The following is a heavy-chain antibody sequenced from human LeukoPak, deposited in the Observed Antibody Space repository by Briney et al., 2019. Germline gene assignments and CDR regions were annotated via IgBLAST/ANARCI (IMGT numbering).Heavy chain of an antibody. CDR3: AKDLVRDYTGGVDY. D-gene: IGHD3-16*01. J-gene: IGHJ4*02. CDR2: LYSGGAT. CDR1: GFTVNDNF. Sequence: PGGSLRLSCAASGFTVNDNFMSWVRQAPGKGLEWVSVLYSGGATYYADSVKGRFTISRDNSKNTLYLQMNSLRAEDTAIYYCAKDLVRDYTGGVDYWGQGTLVTVSS. V-gene: IGHV3-53*01.